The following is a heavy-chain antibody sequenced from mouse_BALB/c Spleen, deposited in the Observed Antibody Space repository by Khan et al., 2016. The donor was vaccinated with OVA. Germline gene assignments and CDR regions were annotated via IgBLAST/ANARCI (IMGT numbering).Heavy chain of an antibody. Sequence: EVQLQQSGPDLVKPGASVKISCKASGFSFTLYYMTWVQQSPGKSLEWIGRVNPNTGGTDYNQVFKGKAIFTVDKSSNTAYMELHSLTSEDSAVYNCARGYDFFAYWGQGTLVTVSA. CDR1: GFSFTLYY. D-gene: IGHD2-14*01. J-gene: IGHJ3*01. CDR2: VNPNTGGT. CDR3: ARGYDFFAY. V-gene: IGHV1-26*01.